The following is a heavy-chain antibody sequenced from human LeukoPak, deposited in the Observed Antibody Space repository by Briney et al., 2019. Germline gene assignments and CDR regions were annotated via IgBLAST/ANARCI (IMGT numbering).Heavy chain of an antibody. Sequence: GGSLRLSCAASGFTVNSNYMSWVRQAPGKGLEWVSFIYSGGNTHYSDSVKGRFTISRDNSKNTLYLQMNSLRAEDTAVYYCARRAGEYSHPYDYWGQGTLVTVSS. V-gene: IGHV3-53*01. CDR3: ARRAGEYSHPYDY. D-gene: IGHD4-17*01. J-gene: IGHJ4*02. CDR2: IYSGGNT. CDR1: GFTVNSNY.